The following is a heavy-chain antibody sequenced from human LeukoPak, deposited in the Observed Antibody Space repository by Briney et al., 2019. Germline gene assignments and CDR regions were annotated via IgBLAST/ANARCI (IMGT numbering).Heavy chain of an antibody. CDR1: GFTFSSFA. Sequence: QSGGSLRLSCAASGFTFSSFAMSWVRHAPGKGLEWVSAISGSGGTTYYADSVKGRFTISRDNSKNTLYLQMNSLRAEDTALYYCPKDLSSRGSSDYWGQGTLVTVSS. D-gene: IGHD1-26*01. CDR3: PKDLSSRGSSDY. J-gene: IGHJ4*02. V-gene: IGHV3-23*01. CDR2: ISGSGGTT.